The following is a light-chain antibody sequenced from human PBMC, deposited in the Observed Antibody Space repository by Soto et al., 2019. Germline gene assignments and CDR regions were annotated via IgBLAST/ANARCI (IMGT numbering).Light chain of an antibody. V-gene: IGLV2-14*01. J-gene: IGLJ1*01. CDR3: SSYTGASTIV. CDR1: SSDVGAYNY. CDR2: EVS. Sequence: QSALAQPASVSGSPGQSIAISCTGTSSDVGAYNYVSWYQQHPGKAPKLIVHEVSDRPSGVSDRFSGSKSGNTASLTISGLQAEDEADYYCSSYTGASTIVFGAGTKVTVL.